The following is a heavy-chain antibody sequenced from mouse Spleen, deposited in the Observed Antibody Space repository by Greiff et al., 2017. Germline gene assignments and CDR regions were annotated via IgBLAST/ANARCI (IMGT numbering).Heavy chain of an antibody. CDR2: IYPGSGNT. CDR1: GYTFTDYY. Sequence: QVQLQQSGAELVRPGASVKLSCKASGYTFTDYYINWVKQRPGQGLEWIARIYPGSGNTYYNEKFKGKATLTAEKSSSTAYMQLSSLTSEDSAVYFCAREGTSMDYWGQGTSVTVSS. D-gene: IGHD5-1*01. V-gene: IGHV1-76*01. CDR3: AREGTSMDY. J-gene: IGHJ4*01.